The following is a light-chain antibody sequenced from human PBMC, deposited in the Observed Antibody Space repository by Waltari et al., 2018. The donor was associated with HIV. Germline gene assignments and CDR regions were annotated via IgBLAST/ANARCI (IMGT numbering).Light chain of an antibody. Sequence: EIVLTQSPATLSLSPGARATLSCRASQSVSDYLAWYQQKPGQAPRLLIYDASNRATGIPARFSGSGSGTDFTLTISSLEPEDFAVYYCQHRSSWLPYTFGQGTKLEIK. V-gene: IGKV3-11*01. J-gene: IGKJ2*01. CDR2: DAS. CDR1: QSVSDY. CDR3: QHRSSWLPYT.